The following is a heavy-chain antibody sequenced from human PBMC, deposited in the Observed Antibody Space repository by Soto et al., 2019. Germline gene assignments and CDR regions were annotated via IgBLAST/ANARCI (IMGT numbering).Heavy chain of an antibody. CDR1: DDSINSDKYY. Sequence: SETLSLTCSVSDDSINSDKYYWGWIRQPPGKGLEWIGGIYYRGNAYYNPPLQTRVTISLDKSKSQFSLKLNSVTAADSAVYFCARLEGLATISYYFDFWGPGALVTVSS. V-gene: IGHV4-39*01. D-gene: IGHD3-9*01. J-gene: IGHJ4*02. CDR3: ARLEGLATISYYFDF. CDR2: IYYRGNA.